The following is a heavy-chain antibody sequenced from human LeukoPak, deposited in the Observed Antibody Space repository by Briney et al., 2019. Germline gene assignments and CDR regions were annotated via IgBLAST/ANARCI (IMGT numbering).Heavy chain of an antibody. J-gene: IGHJ6*02. V-gene: IGHV1-3*01. Sequence: ASVKVSCKASGYTFASYAMHWVRQAPGQRLEWMGWINAGNGNTKYSQKFQGRVTITRDTSISTAYMELSRLRSDDTAVYYCAAGLYCSGGSCFSARYYYGMDVWGQGTTVTVSS. CDR1: GYTFASYA. D-gene: IGHD2-15*01. CDR3: AAGLYCSGGSCFSARYYYGMDV. CDR2: INAGNGNT.